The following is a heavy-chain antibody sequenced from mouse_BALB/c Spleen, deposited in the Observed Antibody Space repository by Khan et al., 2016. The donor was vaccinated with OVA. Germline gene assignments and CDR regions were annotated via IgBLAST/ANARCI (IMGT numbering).Heavy chain of an antibody. CDR2: INPSTGYT. J-gene: IGHJ2*01. CDR1: GYTFANYW. Sequence: QVQLQQSGAELAKPGASVKMSCKASGYTFANYWMHWVKQRPGQGLDWIGYINPSTGYTDYNQKFKDKATLTADKSSSTAYMQLSSLTSEDSAVXYCSGLVSSYGTPFVYWGQCTPLTVSS. D-gene: IGHD1-1*01. CDR3: SGLVSSYGTPFVY. V-gene: IGHV1-7*01.